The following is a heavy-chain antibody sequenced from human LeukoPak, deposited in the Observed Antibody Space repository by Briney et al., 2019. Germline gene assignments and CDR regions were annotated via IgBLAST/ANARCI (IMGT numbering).Heavy chain of an antibody. Sequence: ASVKVSCEASGYTFTGYYMHWVRQAPGQGLEWMGWINPNSGGTNYAQKFQGRVTMTRDTSISTAYMELSRLRSDDTAVYYCARVVPAAMPSLYYYGIDVWGQGTTVTVSS. CDR1: GYTFTGYY. CDR2: INPNSGGT. J-gene: IGHJ6*02. D-gene: IGHD2-2*01. V-gene: IGHV1-2*02. CDR3: ARVVPAAMPSLYYYGIDV.